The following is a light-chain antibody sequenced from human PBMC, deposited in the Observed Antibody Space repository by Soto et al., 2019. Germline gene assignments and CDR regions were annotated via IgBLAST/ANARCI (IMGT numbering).Light chain of an antibody. CDR1: QSVSSSY. J-gene: IGKJ2*01. CDR3: QQDYNLPPWT. Sequence: EIVMPQSPATLSLSPGERATLSCRASQSVSSSYLSWYQQKPGQAPRLLIYGASTRATGIPARFSGSGSGTDFTLPISSLQPEDFAVYYCQQDYNLPPWTFGQGTKLEIK. V-gene: IGKV3D-7*01. CDR2: GAS.